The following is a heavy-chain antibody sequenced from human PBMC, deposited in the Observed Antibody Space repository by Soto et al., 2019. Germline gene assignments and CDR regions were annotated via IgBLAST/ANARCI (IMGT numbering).Heavy chain of an antibody. D-gene: IGHD3-16*01. J-gene: IGHJ4*02. Sequence: SVKVSCKASGGTFSSYAICWVRQAPGPGLEWMGGISPIFGTANYAQKFQVRVTITADEATSTAYMELSSLRSEDTDVYYCARGGPDLASIGSFDYWGQGTLVTVSS. CDR2: ISPIFGTA. V-gene: IGHV1-69*13. CDR3: ARGGPDLASIGSFDY. CDR1: GGTFSSYA.